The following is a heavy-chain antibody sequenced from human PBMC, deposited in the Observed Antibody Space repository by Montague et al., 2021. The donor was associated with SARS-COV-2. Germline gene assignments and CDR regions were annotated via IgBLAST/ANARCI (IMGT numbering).Heavy chain of an antibody. D-gene: IGHD5-12*01. V-gene: IGHV4-39*02. CDR3: ARRGRKLLPVATTIGVFDI. CDR1: GGSISSNNYY. Sequence: SETLSLTCTVSGGSISSNNYYWDWIRQPPGKGLEWIGSIYDSGSTYYNPSLKSRVTIPVDTSKNHFSLKLNSVTAADTAVYYCARRGRKLLPVATTIGVFDIWGQGTMVTVSS. J-gene: IGHJ3*02. CDR2: IYDSGST.